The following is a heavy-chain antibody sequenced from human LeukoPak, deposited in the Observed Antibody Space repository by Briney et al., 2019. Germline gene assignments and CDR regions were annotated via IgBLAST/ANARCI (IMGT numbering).Heavy chain of an antibody. CDR2: IVPILGIA. CDR1: GGTFSSYA. J-gene: IGHJ5*02. CDR3: ARDGSRLGYCSSTSWCVSDWFDP. V-gene: IGHV1-69*04. D-gene: IGHD2-2*01. Sequence: SVKVSRKASGGTFSSYAISWVRQAPGQGLEWMGRIVPILGIANYAQKFQGRVTITADKSTSTAYMELSSLRSEDTAVYYCARDGSRLGYCSSTSWCVSDWFDPWGQGTLVTVSS.